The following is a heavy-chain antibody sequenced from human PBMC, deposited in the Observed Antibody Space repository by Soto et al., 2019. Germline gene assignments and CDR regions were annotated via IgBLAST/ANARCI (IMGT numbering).Heavy chain of an antibody. Sequence: GGSLRLSSAASGFSFSSYAMSWVRQAPGKGLEWVSAISGSGGSTYYADSVKGRFTISRDNSENTLYLQMNSLRAEDTAVYYCAKLSYIVATISSFDYWDQGTLVTVS. CDR3: AKLSYIVATISSFDY. CDR2: ISGSGGST. D-gene: IGHD5-12*01. CDR1: GFSFSSYA. J-gene: IGHJ4*02. V-gene: IGHV3-23*01.